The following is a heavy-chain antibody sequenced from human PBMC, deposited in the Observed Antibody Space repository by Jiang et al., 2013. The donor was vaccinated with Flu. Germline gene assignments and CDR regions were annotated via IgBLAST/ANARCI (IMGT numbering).Heavy chain of an antibody. J-gene: IGHJ4*02. CDR3: AIRRPSYCGGDCYSGFDY. V-gene: IGHV5-10-1*01. CDR2: IDPSDSYT. D-gene: IGHD2-21*02. Sequence: WVRQMPGKGLEWMGRIDPSDSYTNYSPSFQGHVTISADKSISTAYLQWSSLKASDTAMYYCAIRRPSYCGGDCYSGFDYWGQGTLVTVSS.